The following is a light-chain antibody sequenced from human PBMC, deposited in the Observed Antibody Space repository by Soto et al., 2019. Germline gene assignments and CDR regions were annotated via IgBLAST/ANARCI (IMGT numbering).Light chain of an antibody. CDR2: LNSDGSH. CDR3: QTWGTGSHWV. J-gene: IGLJ3*02. Sequence: QSVLTQSPSASASLGASVKLTCTLSSGHSSYAIAWHQQQPEKGPRYLMKLNSDGSHSKGDGIPDRFSGSSSGAERYLTISSLQSEDEADYYWQTWGTGSHWVFGGGTKLTVL. V-gene: IGLV4-69*01. CDR1: SGHSSYA.